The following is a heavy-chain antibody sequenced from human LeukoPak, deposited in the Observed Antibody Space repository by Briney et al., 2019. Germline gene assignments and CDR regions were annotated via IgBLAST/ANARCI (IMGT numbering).Heavy chain of an antibody. J-gene: IGHJ5*02. V-gene: IGHV1-69*13. Sequence: SVKVSCKASGGTFSSYAISWVRQAPGQGLEWMGGIIPIFGTANYAQKFQGRVTITADESTSTAYMELSSLRSEDTAVYYCARTVGSSSSVNWFDPWGQGTLDTVSS. CDR2: IIPIFGTA. D-gene: IGHD6-6*01. CDR1: GGTFSSYA. CDR3: ARTVGSSSSVNWFDP.